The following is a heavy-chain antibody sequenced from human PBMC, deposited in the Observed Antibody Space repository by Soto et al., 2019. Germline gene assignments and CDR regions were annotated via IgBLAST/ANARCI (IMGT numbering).Heavy chain of an antibody. V-gene: IGHV1-69*06. CDR1: GGTFSSYA. CDR2: IIPLFGTA. Sequence: QVQLVQSGAEVKKPGSSVKVSCKASGGTFSSYAISWVRQAPGQGLEWMGGIIPLFGTANYAQKFQGRVPITADKSTSTAYMELSSLRSEDTAVYYCARDKWQLVRGGSWFDPWGQGTLVTVSS. D-gene: IGHD6-6*01. CDR3: ARDKWQLVRGGSWFDP. J-gene: IGHJ5*02.